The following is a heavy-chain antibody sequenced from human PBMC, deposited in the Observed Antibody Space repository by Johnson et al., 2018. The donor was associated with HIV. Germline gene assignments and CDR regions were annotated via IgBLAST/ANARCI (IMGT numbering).Heavy chain of an antibody. Sequence: VQLVESGGGLVQPGGSLRLSCAASGFTFSSYWMHWVRQGPGKGLGWVSRINGDGSGITYADSVKGRFTVSRDNAKNTLYLQMDSLRAEDTAVYYCASFWATGAFDIWGQGTMVTVSS. J-gene: IGHJ3*02. V-gene: IGHV3-74*02. CDR1: GFTFSSYW. CDR2: INGDGSGI. D-gene: IGHD3-10*01. CDR3: ASFWATGAFDI.